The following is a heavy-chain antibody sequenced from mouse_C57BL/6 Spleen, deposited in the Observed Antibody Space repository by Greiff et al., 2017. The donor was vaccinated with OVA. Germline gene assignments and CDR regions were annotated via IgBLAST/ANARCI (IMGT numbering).Heavy chain of an antibody. J-gene: IGHJ1*03. CDR3: ARGYDVWYFDV. CDR2: IYPGDGYT. D-gene: IGHD2-3*01. CDR1: GYAFSSSW. Sequence: QVQLQQSGPELVKPGASVKISCKASGYAFSSSWMNWVKQRPGKGLEWIGRIYPGDGYTNYNGKFKGKATLTADKSSSTAYMQLSSLTSEDSAVYFCARGYDVWYFDVWGTGTTVTVSS. V-gene: IGHV1-82*01.